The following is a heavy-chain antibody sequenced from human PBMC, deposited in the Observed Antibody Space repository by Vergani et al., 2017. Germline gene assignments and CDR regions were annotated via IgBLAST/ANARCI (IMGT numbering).Heavy chain of an antibody. CDR1: GASIDSFY. CDR2: VFRNGNV. Sequence: VLLQEPGPGLVRPSETLSLKCSVSGASIDSFYWSWIRQSPGKGLEWIGYVFRNGNVNYNPSFNFRVAIDTSNNELSLRVDSVAAEDTAVYCCVGDFGGEWYFDLWGRGATVTVSS. V-gene: IGHV4-4*08. D-gene: IGHD4-23*01. J-gene: IGHJ2*01. CDR3: VGDFGGEWYFDL.